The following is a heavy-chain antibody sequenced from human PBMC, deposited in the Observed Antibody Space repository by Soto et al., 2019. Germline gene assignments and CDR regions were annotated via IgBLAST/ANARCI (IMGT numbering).Heavy chain of an antibody. J-gene: IGHJ5*02. CDR2: IYQSGVT. CDR3: AGMPYTSGIRCDP. V-gene: IGHV4-30-2*01. D-gene: IGHD6-19*01. Sequence: QLHLQESGAGLVKPSQTLSLICAVSGGSITSGGLSWSWIRQTPGKGLEWIGFIYQSGVTSYNPYLTSRVTISLDTSENHLSLKLRSVTAADTAVDYCAGMPYTSGIRCDPWGQGTLVTVSS. CDR1: GGSITSGGLS.